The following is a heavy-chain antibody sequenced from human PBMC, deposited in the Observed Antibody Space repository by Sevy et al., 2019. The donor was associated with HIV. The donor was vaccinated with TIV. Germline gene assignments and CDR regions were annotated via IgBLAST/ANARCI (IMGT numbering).Heavy chain of an antibody. D-gene: IGHD4-17*01. J-gene: IGHJ6*03. CDR2: IYSGGST. Sequence: GGSLRLSCAASGFTISSNYMSWVRQAPGKGLEWVSVIYSGGSTYYADSVKGRFTISRDNSKNTLYLQMNSLRAEDTAVYYSARVPSRIRRYYYMDVWGKGTTVTVSS. CDR3: ARVPSRIRRYYYMDV. V-gene: IGHV3-53*01. CDR1: GFTISSNY.